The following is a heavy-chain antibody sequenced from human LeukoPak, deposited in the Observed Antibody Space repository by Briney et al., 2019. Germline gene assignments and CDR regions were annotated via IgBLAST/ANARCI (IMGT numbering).Heavy chain of an antibody. CDR1: GFTVRSNY. CDR3: ARDGQLNSFDY. V-gene: IGHV3-53*01. CDR2: IYSDGSX. J-gene: IGHJ4*02. Sequence: PGGSLRLSCGGSGFTVRSNYMSWVRQXPGKGLEWVSVIYSDGSXYYADSVKGRFXXXRDNSKNTLYLQMNSLRAEDTAVYSCARDGQLNSFDYWGQGTLVTVSS. D-gene: IGHD6-13*01.